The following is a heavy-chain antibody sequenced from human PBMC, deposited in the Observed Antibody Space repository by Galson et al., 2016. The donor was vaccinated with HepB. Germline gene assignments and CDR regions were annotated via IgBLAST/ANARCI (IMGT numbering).Heavy chain of an antibody. CDR3: VREAGYSNAFGY. CDR1: GFTFSYYA. CDR2: ISYDGSNK. Sequence: SLRLSCEASGFTFSYYAMHWVRQAPGKGPEWVAVISYDGSNKYYADSVKGRFTISRDNSKNTLYVHMNSLRAEDTAVYYCVREAGYSNAFGYWGQGTLVTVSS. D-gene: IGHD4-11*01. J-gene: IGHJ4*02. V-gene: IGHV3-30-3*01.